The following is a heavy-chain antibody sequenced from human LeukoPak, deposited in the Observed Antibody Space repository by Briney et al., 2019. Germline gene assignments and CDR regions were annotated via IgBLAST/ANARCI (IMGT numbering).Heavy chain of an antibody. D-gene: IGHD1-26*01. CDR1: GGSISSGGYY. Sequence: SETLSLTCTVSGGSISSGGYYWSWIRQHPGKGLEWIVYIYYSGSTYYNPSLKSRVTISVDTSKNQFSLKLSSVTAADTAVYYCARDKVGATTRIMDYWGQGTLVTVSS. CDR2: IYYSGST. V-gene: IGHV4-31*03. CDR3: ARDKVGATTRIMDY. J-gene: IGHJ4*02.